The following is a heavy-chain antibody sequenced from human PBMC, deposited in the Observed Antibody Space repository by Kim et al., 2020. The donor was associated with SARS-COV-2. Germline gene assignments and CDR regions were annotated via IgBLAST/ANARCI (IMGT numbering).Heavy chain of an antibody. CDR1: GGTFSSYA. CDR3: ARCSYNWNYHSYYGMDV. CDR2: IIPILGIA. Sequence: SVKVSCKASGGTFSSYAISWVRQAPGQGLEWMGRIIPILGIANYAQKFQGRVTITADKSTSTAYMELSSLRSEDTAVYYCARCSYNWNYHSYYGMDVWGQGTTVTVSS. J-gene: IGHJ6*02. V-gene: IGHV1-69*04. D-gene: IGHD1-20*01.